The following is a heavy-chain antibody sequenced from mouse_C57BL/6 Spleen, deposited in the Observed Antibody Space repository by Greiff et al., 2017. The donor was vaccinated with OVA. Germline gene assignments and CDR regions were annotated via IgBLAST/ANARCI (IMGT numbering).Heavy chain of an antibody. CDR1: GFTFSSYA. CDR2: ISDGGSYT. V-gene: IGHV5-4*01. J-gene: IGHJ4*01. CDR3: AREGEGAMGY. Sequence: DVMLVESGGGLVKPGGSLKLSCAASGFTFSSYAMSWVRQTPEKRLEWVATISDGGSYTYYPDNVKGRFTISRDNAKNNLYLQMSHLKSEDTAMXYCAREGEGAMGYWGQGTSVTVSS.